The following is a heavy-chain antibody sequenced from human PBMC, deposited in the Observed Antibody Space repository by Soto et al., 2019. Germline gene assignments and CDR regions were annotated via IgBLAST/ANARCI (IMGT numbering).Heavy chain of an antibody. CDR2: ISSSSSTI. J-gene: IGHJ6*02. V-gene: IGHV3-48*02. CDR1: GFTFSSYS. CDR3: AREGRSYYYYDMDV. Sequence: SVGSLRLSCAASGFTFSSYSMNWVRQAPGKGLEWVSYISSSSSTIYYADSVKGRFTISRDNAKNSLYLQMNSLRDEDTAVYYCAREGRSYYYYDMDVWGHGTTVTVS.